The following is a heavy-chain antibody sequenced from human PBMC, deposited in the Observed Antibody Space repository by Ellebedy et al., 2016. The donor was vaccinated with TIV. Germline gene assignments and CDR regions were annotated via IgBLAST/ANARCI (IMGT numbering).Heavy chain of an antibody. D-gene: IGHD3-10*01. J-gene: IGHJ4*02. CDR3: ARREGYSGSGSYYAN. Sequence: MPSETLSLTCTVSGDSIRSYYWSWIRQPPGKGLEWIGYIYYSGSTNYNHSLKSRVTISIDTSKNQFTLKLSSVTAADTAVYYCARREGYSGSGSYYANWGQGTLVTVSS. V-gene: IGHV4-59*01. CDR1: GDSIRSYY. CDR2: IYYSGST.